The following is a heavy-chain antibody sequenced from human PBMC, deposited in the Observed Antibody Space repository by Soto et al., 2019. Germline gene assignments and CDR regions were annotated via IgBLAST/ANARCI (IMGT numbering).Heavy chain of an antibody. J-gene: IGHJ6*02. CDR1: GGTFSSYA. V-gene: IGHV1-69*13. D-gene: IGHD3-10*01. CDR3: ARGAAHTMVRGTSYYYYGMDV. Sequence: SVKVSCKASGGTFSSYAISWVRQAPGQGLEWMGGIIPIFGTANYAQKFQGRVTITADESTSTAYMELSSLRSEDTAVYYCARGAAHTMVRGTSYYYYGMDVWGQGTTVTVSS. CDR2: IIPIFGTA.